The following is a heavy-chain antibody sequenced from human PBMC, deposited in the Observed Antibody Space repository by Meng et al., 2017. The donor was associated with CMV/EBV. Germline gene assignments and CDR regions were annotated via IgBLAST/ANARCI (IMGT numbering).Heavy chain of an antibody. CDR3: ARLRGDIVATLAYYFDY. CDR1: GFTFSSYW. J-gene: IGHJ4*02. V-gene: IGHV3-7*01. Sequence: GGSLRLSCAASGFTFSSYWMSWVRQAPGKGLEWVANIKQEGSEKYYVDSVKGRFTISRDNAKNSLYLKMNSLRAEDTAVYYCARLRGDIVATLAYYFDYWGQGTLVTVSS. CDR2: IKQEGSEK. D-gene: IGHD5-12*01.